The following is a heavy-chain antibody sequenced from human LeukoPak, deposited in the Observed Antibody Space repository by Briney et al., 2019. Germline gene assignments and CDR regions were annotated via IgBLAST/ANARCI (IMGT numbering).Heavy chain of an antibody. CDR3: ARSGYLWFGPDY. D-gene: IGHD3-10*01. Sequence: GGSLRLSCAASGFTFSSNYMSWVRQAPGKGLEWVSVIYSGGSTYYADSVKGRFTISRDNSKNTLYLQMNSLRAEDTAVYYCARSGYLWFGPDYWGQGTLVTVSS. CDR2: IYSGGST. V-gene: IGHV3-53*01. CDR1: GFTFSSNY. J-gene: IGHJ4*02.